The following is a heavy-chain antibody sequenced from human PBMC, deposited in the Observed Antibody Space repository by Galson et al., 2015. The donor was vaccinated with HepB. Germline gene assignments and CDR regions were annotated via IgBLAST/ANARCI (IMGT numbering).Heavy chain of an antibody. Sequence: SVKVSCKASGYTFTSYAMHWVRQAPGQRLEWMGWINAGNGNTKYSQKFQGRVTITRDTSASTAYMELSSLRSEDTAVYYCASGGLRWYDSYGMDVWGQGTTVTVSS. CDR1: GYTFTSYA. CDR2: INAGNGNT. D-gene: IGHD4-23*01. J-gene: IGHJ6*02. V-gene: IGHV1-3*01. CDR3: ASGGLRWYDSYGMDV.